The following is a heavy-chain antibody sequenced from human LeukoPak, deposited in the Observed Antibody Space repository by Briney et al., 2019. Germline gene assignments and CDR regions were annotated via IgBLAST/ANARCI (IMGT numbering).Heavy chain of an antibody. J-gene: IGHJ5*02. CDR1: GYTFTSYG. D-gene: IGHD2-15*01. V-gene: IGHV1-18*01. CDR2: ISAYNGNT. CDR3: ARDRYCSGGSCYDWFDP. Sequence: ASVEVSCKASGYTFTSYGISWVRQAPGQGLEWMGWISAYNGNTNYAQKLQGRVTMTTDTSTSTAYMELRSLRSDDTAVYYCARDRYCSGGSCYDWFDPWGQGTLVTVSS.